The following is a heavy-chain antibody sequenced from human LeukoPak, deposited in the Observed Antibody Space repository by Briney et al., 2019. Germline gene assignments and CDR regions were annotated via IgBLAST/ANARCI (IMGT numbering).Heavy chain of an antibody. V-gene: IGHV4-34*01. CDR2: INHSGST. CDR3: ARGRSPLTVTYSRLAETPDKYYYYGMGV. CDR1: GGSFSGYY. Sequence: PSETLSLTCAVYGGSFSGYYWSWIRQPPGKGLEWIGEINHSGSTNYNPSLKSRVTISVDTSKNQFSLKLSSVTAADTAVYYCARGRSPLTVTYSRLAETPDKYYYYGMGVWGQGTTVTVSS. D-gene: IGHD4-17*01. J-gene: IGHJ6*02.